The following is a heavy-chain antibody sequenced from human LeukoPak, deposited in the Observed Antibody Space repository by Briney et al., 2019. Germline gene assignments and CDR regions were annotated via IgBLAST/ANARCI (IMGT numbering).Heavy chain of an antibody. J-gene: IGHJ6*02. CDR2: IYYSGST. CDR1: GGSLLSGYYY. V-gene: IGHV4-39*01. CDR3: ARHRICYGLDV. Sequence: PSETLSLTCTLSGGSLLSGYYYWSCLRQPPEKGLEWIGYIYYSGSTYYNPSLKSRFTISVDTSKNQFSLRLSSVTAADTAVYYCARHRICYGLDVWGQGTTVTVSS.